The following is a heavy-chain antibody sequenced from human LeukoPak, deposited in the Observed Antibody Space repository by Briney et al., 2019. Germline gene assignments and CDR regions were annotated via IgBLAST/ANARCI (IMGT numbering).Heavy chain of an antibody. J-gene: IGHJ4*02. CDR3: ARDGGIGLDY. CDR2: IWYDESKK. CDR1: GYTFSSYG. V-gene: IGHV3-33*01. Sequence: GRSLRLACVASGYTFSSYGMHWVRQAPGKGLQWVAVIWYDESKKYYTDSVKGRFTISRDVSKNTLYLQMNSLRAEDTAMYYCARDGGIGLDYWGQGTLVTVSS. D-gene: IGHD2-21*01.